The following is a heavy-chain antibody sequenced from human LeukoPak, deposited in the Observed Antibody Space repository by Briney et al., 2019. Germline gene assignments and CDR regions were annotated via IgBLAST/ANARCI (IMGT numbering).Heavy chain of an antibody. CDR1: GYTFTGYY. CDR2: INPNSGGT. V-gene: IGHV1-2*02. Sequence: ASMKVSCKASGYTFTGYYMHWVRQAPGQGLEWMGWINPNSGGTNYAQKFQGRVTMTRDTSISTAYMELSRLRSDDTAVYYCAAYCSSTSCHSGDYYYYMDVWGKGTTVTVSS. CDR3: AAYCSSTSCHSGDYYYYMDV. D-gene: IGHD2-2*01. J-gene: IGHJ6*03.